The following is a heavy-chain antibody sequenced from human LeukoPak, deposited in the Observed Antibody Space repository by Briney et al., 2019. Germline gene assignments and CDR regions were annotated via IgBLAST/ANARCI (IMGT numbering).Heavy chain of an antibody. Sequence: SETLSLTCTVSGGSISSDAYFWSWIRQHPGKGLEWIGYIYYTGSAYYNRSLKSRVRISVDTSENQFSLKLTSVTAADTAVYFCARRVYRDYRFDPWGQGTLVTVSS. V-gene: IGHV4-31*03. CDR1: GGSISSDAYF. CDR2: IYYTGSA. J-gene: IGHJ5*02. D-gene: IGHD5-12*01. CDR3: ARRVYRDYRFDP.